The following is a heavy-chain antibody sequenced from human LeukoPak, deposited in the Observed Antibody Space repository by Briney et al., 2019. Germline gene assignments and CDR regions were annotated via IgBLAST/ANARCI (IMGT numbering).Heavy chain of an antibody. Sequence: GGSLRLSCAASGFTFSSYSMNWVRQAPGKGLEWVSSISSSSYIYYADSVKGRFTISRDNAKNSLYLQMNSLRAEDTAVYYCARIGSSYHFDYWGQGTLVTVSS. J-gene: IGHJ4*02. D-gene: IGHD6-13*01. V-gene: IGHV3-21*01. CDR1: GFTFSSYS. CDR2: ISSSSYI. CDR3: ARIGSSYHFDY.